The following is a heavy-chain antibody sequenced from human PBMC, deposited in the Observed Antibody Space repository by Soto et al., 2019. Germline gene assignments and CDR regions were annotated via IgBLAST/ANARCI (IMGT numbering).Heavy chain of an antibody. CDR1: GFTFSSYS. J-gene: IGHJ4*02. CDR2: ISSSSSYI. V-gene: IGHV3-21*01. CDR3: ARGKKGYCSSTSCPPGY. Sequence: PGGSLRLSCAASGFTFSSYSMNWVRQAPGKVLEWVSSISSSSSYIYYADSVKGRFTISRDNAKNSLYLQMNSLRAEDTAVYYCARGKKGYCSSTSCPPGYWGQGXLVTVYS. D-gene: IGHD2-2*01.